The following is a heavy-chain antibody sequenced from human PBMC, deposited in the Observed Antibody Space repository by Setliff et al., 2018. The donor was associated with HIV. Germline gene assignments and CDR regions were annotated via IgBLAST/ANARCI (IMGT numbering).Heavy chain of an antibody. CDR1: AFTFSNAW. CDR2: IQSKIDGGTT. CDR3: ATAGPGSGWWRNWFDP. Sequence: GGSLRLSCAASAFTFSNAWMNWVRQAPGKGLEWVGRIQSKIDGGTTDYAAPVKGRFTISRDDSKNMLYLQMNSLKTEDTAVYYCATAGPGSGWWRNWFDPWGQGTLVTVSS. J-gene: IGHJ5*02. V-gene: IGHV3-15*07. D-gene: IGHD6-19*01.